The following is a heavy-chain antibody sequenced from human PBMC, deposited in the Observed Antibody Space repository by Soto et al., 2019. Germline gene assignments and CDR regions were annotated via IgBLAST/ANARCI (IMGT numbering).Heavy chain of an antibody. V-gene: IGHV3-33*01. Sequence: QVQLVESGGGVVQPGRSLRLSGAASGFTFSSYGMHWVRQAPGKGLECVAVIWYYGSNKYYADSVKGRFTISRDNSKNTLYLQMNSLRAEDTAVYYCARDGGDIVVVPAAQPNYYYYMDVWGKGTTVTVSS. CDR3: ARDGGDIVVVPAAQPNYYYYMDV. CDR1: GFTFSSYG. J-gene: IGHJ6*03. CDR2: IWYYGSNK. D-gene: IGHD2-2*01.